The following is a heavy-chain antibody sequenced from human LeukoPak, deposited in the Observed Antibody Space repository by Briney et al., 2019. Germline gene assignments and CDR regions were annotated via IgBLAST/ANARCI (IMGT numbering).Heavy chain of an antibody. CDR1: GYTITNNY. CDR2: INPSGTGT. V-gene: IGHV1-46*01. Sequence: ASVKVSCKASGYTITNNYMHWVRQAPGQGLEWMGVINPSGTGTSYAQKFQGRVTMTRDMSTSTVYMELSSLRSEDTAVYYCARGGPGSGGYFYMDVWGKGTTVTVSS. J-gene: IGHJ6*03. D-gene: IGHD2-15*01. CDR3: ARGGPGSGGYFYMDV.